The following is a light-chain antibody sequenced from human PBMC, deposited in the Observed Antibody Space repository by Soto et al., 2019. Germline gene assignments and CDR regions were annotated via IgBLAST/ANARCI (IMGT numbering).Light chain of an antibody. J-gene: IGLJ1*01. Sequence: VVTQEPSVTVSPGGTVTLTCGSTTGAVTTGHYPYWFQQKAGQAPRTLIYDTANKFAWTPVRFSGSLLGGKAALTLSGAQPEDEAEYYCLLSYRGDYVFGPGTKVTVL. CDR3: LLSYRGDYV. CDR2: DTA. CDR1: TGAVTTGHY. V-gene: IGLV7-46*01.